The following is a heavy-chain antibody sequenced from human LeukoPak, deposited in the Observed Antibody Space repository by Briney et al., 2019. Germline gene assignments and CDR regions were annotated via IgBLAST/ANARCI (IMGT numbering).Heavy chain of an antibody. J-gene: IGHJ4*02. Sequence: ASVTVSCKASGGTFSSYSISWVRQAPGQGLEWMGGIIPIFGTANYAQKFQGRVTITADESTSTAYMELSSLRSEDTAVYYCASQVGYGGNLDYWGQGTLVTVSS. V-gene: IGHV1-69*13. D-gene: IGHD4-23*01. CDR2: IIPIFGTA. CDR1: GGTFSSYS. CDR3: ASQVGYGGNLDY.